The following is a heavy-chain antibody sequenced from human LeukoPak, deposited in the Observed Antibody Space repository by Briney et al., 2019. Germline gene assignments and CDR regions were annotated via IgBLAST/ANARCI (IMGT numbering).Heavy chain of an antibody. V-gene: IGHV3-23*01. J-gene: IGHJ4*02. CDR3: AKGHYYGSGSLDY. D-gene: IGHD3-10*01. CDR2: IGGRDGST. Sequence: GGSLRLSCAASGFTFSSYGMSWVRQAPGKGLEWASAIGGRDGSTYYADSVKGRFTISRDNSKNTLYVQMNSLRTEDTAVYYCAKGHYYGSGSLDYWGQGTLVTVSP. CDR1: GFTFSSYG.